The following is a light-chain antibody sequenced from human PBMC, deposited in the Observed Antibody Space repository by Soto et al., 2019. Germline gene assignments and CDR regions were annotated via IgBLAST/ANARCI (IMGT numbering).Light chain of an antibody. CDR2: GVT. CDR3: SSYAGSSTWV. CDR1: SSDVGAYDY. Sequence: QSALTQPPSASGSLGQPVTIPCTGTSSDVGAYDYVSWYQQHPGKAPKLVIYGVTERPSGVPDRFSGSKSGNTASLTVSGLQSEDEADYYCSSYAGSSTWVFGGGTKVTVL. V-gene: IGLV2-8*01. J-gene: IGLJ3*02.